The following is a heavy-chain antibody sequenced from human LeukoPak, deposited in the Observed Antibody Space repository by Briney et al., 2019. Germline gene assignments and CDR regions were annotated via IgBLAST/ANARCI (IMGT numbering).Heavy chain of an antibody. V-gene: IGHV1-46*01. CDR1: GYTFTSYY. CDR2: INPSGGST. Sequence: ASVKVSCKASGYTFTSYYMHWVRQAPGQGLEWMGIINPSGGSTSYAQKFQGRVTMTRDMSTSTVYMELSSLRSEDTAVYYCARDQDGDTAIIGTLDYWGQGTLVTVSS. J-gene: IGHJ4*02. D-gene: IGHD5-18*01. CDR3: ARDQDGDTAIIGTLDY.